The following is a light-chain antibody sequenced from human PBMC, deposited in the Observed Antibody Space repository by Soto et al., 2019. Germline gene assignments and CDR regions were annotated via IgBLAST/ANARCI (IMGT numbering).Light chain of an antibody. V-gene: IGLV2-14*01. CDR1: RSDVGGYNY. J-gene: IGLJ2*01. CDR3: SSFTSSSTQV. CDR2: EVT. Sequence: QSVLTQPASVSGSLGQSITISCTGTRSDVGGYNYVSWYQQHPGKAPKLMIFEVTNRPSWVSNRFSGSKSGNTASLTISGLQAEDEADYYCSSFTSSSTQVFGGGTQLTVL.